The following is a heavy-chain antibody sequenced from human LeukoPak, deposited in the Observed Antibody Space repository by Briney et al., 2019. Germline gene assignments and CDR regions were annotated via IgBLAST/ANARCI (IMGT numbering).Heavy chain of an antibody. CDR2: ISYDGSNK. J-gene: IGHJ6*02. CDR3: AKDLEDIVLMVYAILARPYYYGMDV. D-gene: IGHD2-8*01. V-gene: IGHV3-30*18. Sequence: PGRSLRLSCAASGFTFSSYGMHWVRQAPGKGLEWVAVISYDGSNKYYADSVKGRFTISRDNSKNTLYLQMNSLRAEDTAVYYCAKDLEDIVLMVYAILARPYYYGMDVWGQGTTVTVSS. CDR1: GFTFSSYG.